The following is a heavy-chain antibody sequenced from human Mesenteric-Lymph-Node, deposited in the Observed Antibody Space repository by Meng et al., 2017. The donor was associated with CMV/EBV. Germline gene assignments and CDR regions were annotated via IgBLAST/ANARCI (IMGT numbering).Heavy chain of an antibody. CDR2: IYYSGST. CDR1: GGSISSSSYY. CDR3: ARDNPGLQYVWFDP. J-gene: IGHJ5*02. Sequence: SETLSLTCTASGGSISSSSYYWGWIRQPPGKGLEWIGSIYYSGSTYYNPSLKSRVTMSVDTSKNQISLRLNSVTAADTAVYFCARDNPGLQYVWFDPWGQGTLVTVSS. D-gene: IGHD4-11*01. V-gene: IGHV4-39*07.